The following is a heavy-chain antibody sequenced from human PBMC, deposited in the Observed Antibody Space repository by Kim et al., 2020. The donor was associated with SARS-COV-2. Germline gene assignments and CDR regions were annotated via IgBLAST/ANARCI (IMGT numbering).Heavy chain of an antibody. J-gene: IGHJ6*03. CDR3: TTDSADFGVGIEEYYYYSMDV. CDR1: GFTFSNAW. V-gene: IGHV3-15*01. D-gene: IGHD3-3*01. Sequence: GGSLRLSCAASGFTFSNAWMSWVRQAPGKGLEWVGRIKSKTDGGTTDYAAPVKGRFTISRDDSKNTLYLQMNSLKTEETAVYYCTTDSADFGVGIEEYYYYSMDVWGKGTTVTVSS. CDR2: IKSKTDGGTT.